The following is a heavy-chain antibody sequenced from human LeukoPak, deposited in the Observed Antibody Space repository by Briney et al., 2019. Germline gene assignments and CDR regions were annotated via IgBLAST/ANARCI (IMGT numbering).Heavy chain of an antibody. Sequence: GESLKISCKGSGYIFTSYWIGWVRQMPGKGLEWMGIIYPGDSDTRYSPSFQGQVTISADKSITTTNLQWSSLKASDTAMYYCARGRGYCSSSSCYDFDYWGQGTLVTVPS. CDR1: GYIFTSYW. V-gene: IGHV5-51*01. CDR2: IYPGDSDT. CDR3: ARGRGYCSSSSCYDFDY. D-gene: IGHD2-2*01. J-gene: IGHJ4*02.